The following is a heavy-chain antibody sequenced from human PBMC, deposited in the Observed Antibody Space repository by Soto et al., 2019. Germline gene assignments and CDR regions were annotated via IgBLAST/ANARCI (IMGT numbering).Heavy chain of an antibody. J-gene: IGHJ3*02. CDR1: GLSFDDYA. CDR2: ISWNSGNI. CDR3: AKLEGAFGI. Sequence: GGSLRLSCAASGLSFDDYAMHWVRQAPGKGLEWVSGISWNSGNIGYADSVKGRFTISRDNAKNSLYPQMNSLRAEDTALYYCAKLEGAFGIWGQGTMVTVSS. V-gene: IGHV3-9*01.